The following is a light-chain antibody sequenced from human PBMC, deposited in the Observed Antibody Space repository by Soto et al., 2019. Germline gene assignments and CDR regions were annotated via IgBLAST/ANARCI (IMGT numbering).Light chain of an antibody. V-gene: IGLV2-14*03. CDR3: SSFTSILAL. CDR1: VSEVAGYTY. Sequence: QSALTQPASVSGSPGQSITISCTGAVSEVAGYTYVSWYQQHPGKGPKVIIYDVSNRPSGVSNRFSGSKSGTTASLTISGLQAEDEADYYCSSFTSILALFGGGTKVTVL. CDR2: DVS. J-gene: IGLJ2*01.